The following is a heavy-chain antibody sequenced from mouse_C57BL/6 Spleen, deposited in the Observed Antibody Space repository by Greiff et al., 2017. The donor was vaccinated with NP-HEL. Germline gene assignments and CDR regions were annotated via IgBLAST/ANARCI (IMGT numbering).Heavy chain of an antibody. CDR2: ISSGGSYT. CDR1: GFTFSSYG. CDR3: ARRDGSDAMDY. D-gene: IGHD2-3*01. J-gene: IGHJ4*01. Sequence: EVQLVESGGDLVKPGGSLKLSCAASGFTFSSYGMSWVRQTPDKRLEWVATISSGGSYTYYPDSVKGRYTISRDNAKNTLYLQMSSLKSEDTAMYYCARRDGSDAMDYWGQGTSVTVSS. V-gene: IGHV5-6*01.